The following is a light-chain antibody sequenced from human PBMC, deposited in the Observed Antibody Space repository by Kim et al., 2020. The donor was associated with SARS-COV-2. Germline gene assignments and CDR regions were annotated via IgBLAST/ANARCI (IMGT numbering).Light chain of an antibody. Sequence: EIVLTQSPGTLSLSPGERATLSCRASQSVSSKYLAWYQQKRGQAPRLLVYGVSSRATGIPDRFSGSGSGTDFTLTISRLEPEDFAVYYCQQRSNWPPEFSFGPGTKVDIK. CDR2: GVS. CDR3: QQRSNWPPEFS. CDR1: QSVSSKY. J-gene: IGKJ3*01. V-gene: IGKV3D-20*02.